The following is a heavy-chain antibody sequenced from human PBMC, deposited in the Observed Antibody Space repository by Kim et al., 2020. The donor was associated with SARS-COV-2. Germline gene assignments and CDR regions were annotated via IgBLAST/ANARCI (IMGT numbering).Heavy chain of an antibody. Sequence: SETLSLTCTVSGGSISSGGYYWSWIRQHPGKGLEWIGYIYYSGSTYYNPSLKSRVTISVDTSKNQFSLKLSSVTAADTAVYYCARAYYDSSGYYQHDAFDIWGQGTMVTVSS. D-gene: IGHD3-22*01. J-gene: IGHJ3*02. CDR1: GGSISSGGYY. CDR3: ARAYYDSSGYYQHDAFDI. V-gene: IGHV4-31*03. CDR2: IYYSGST.